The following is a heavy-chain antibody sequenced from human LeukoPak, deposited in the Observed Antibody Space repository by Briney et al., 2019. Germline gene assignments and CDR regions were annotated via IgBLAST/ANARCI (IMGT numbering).Heavy chain of an antibody. J-gene: IGHJ1*01. CDR3: ARVPRGYCSGGSCYTPGYFQH. CDR1: GYTFTGYY. CDR2: INPNSGGT. D-gene: IGHD2-15*01. V-gene: IGHV1-2*02. Sequence: ASVKVSCKASGYTFTGYYMHWVRQAPGQGLEWIGWINPNSGGTNYAQKFQGRVTMTRDTSISTAYMELSRLRSDDTAVYYCARVPRGYCSGGSCYTPGYFQHWGQGTLVTVSS.